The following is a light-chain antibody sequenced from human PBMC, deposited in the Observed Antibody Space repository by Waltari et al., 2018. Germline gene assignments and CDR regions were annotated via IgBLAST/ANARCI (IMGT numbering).Light chain of an antibody. CDR1: SSDVGGYSY. Sequence: QSALTQPASVSGSPGQSITISCTGTSSDVGGYSYVSWYQQQPDKAPKLLIYDVSNRALGVSTRCSGSKSGNTASLTISGLQAEDESDYYCSSFTSKSTWVFGGGTKLTVL. J-gene: IGLJ3*02. CDR3: SSFTSKSTWV. V-gene: IGLV2-14*03. CDR2: DVS.